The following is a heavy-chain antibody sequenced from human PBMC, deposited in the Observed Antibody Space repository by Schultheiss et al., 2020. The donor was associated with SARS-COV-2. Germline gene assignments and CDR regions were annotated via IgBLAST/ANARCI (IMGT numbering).Heavy chain of an antibody. Sequence: SETLSLTCTVSGGSISSYYWSWIRQPPGKGLEWIGYIYYSGSTNYNPSLKSRVTMSVDTSKNQFSLKLSSVTAAETAVYYCARFPGGSGSYYSYYYYGMDVWGQGTTVTVSS. CDR1: GGSISSYY. CDR2: IYYSGST. J-gene: IGHJ6*02. D-gene: IGHD3-10*01. V-gene: IGHV4-59*12. CDR3: ARFPGGSGSYYSYYYYGMDV.